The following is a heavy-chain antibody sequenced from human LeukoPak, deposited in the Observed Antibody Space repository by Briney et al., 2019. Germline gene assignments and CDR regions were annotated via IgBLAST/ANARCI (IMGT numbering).Heavy chain of an antibody. CDR1: GGTFSSYA. J-gene: IGHJ4*02. CDR3: ARDRGWRSGYYFDY. V-gene: IGHV1-69*06. CDR2: IIPIFGTV. Sequence: GSSVKVSCKASGGTFSSYAISWVRQAPGQGLEWMGGIIPIFGTVNYAQKFQGRVTITADKSTSTAYMELSSLRSEDTAVYYCARDRGWRSGYYFDYWGQGTLVTVSS. D-gene: IGHD3-10*01.